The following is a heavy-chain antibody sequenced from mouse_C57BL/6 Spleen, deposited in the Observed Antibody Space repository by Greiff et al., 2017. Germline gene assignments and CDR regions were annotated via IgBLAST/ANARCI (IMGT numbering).Heavy chain of an antibody. J-gene: IGHJ2*01. CDR2: INPSNGCT. Sequence: QVQLKQPGTELVMPGASVKLSCKASGYTFTSYWMHWVKQRPGQGLEWIGNINPSNGCTNYNQKFKSKATLTVDKSSSTAYMQLRSLTSEDSAVYYCARELLEGGGDFGDWGQGATLTV. CDR3: ARELLEGGGDFGD. D-gene: IGHD2-12*01. V-gene: IGHV1-53*01. CDR1: GYTFTSYW.